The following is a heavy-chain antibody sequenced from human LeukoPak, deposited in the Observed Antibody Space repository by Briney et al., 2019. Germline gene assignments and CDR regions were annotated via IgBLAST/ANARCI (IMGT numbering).Heavy chain of an antibody. Sequence: PGGSLRLSCAASGFTFSSYGMSWVRQAPGKGLEWVSTISGSADNTYYADSVKGRFTISRDNSANTLYLQMNSLRAEDTALYYCAKHSWSYFIYNVDSWGQGTLVTVSS. J-gene: IGHJ4*02. CDR3: AKHSWSYFIYNVDS. CDR2: ISGSADNT. CDR1: GFTFSSYG. D-gene: IGHD1-26*01. V-gene: IGHV3-23*01.